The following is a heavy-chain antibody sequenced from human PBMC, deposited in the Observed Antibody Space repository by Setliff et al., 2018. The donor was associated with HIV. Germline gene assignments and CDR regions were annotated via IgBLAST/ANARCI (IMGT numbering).Heavy chain of an antibody. CDR1: GFTFRTYG. CDR2: IWYDGSNK. Sequence: PGGSLRLSCVASGFTFRTYGMNWVRQAPGKGLEWVAVIWYDGSNKYYADSVKGRFTVSRDNSKNTVYLQMNSLRDEDRAVYYCARELCTGGYCYYFDYWGQGALVTVSS. V-gene: IGHV3-33*01. D-gene: IGHD2-8*02. CDR3: ARELCTGGYCYYFDY. J-gene: IGHJ4*02.